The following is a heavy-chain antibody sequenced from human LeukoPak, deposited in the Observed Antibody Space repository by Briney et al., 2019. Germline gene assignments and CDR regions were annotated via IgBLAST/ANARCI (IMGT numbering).Heavy chain of an antibody. CDR3: VTAPTSSGRLLSVDY. J-gene: IGHJ4*02. CDR1: GYTFTSNY. V-gene: IGHV1-46*01. Sequence: ASVKVSCKASGYTFTSNYMHWVRQAPGQGLEWMGVIAPSSGTTSYAQKFQGRVTMTRDTSISTAYMELSRLRSDDTAVYYCVTAPTSSGRLLSVDYWGQGTLVTVSS. CDR2: IAPSSGTT. D-gene: IGHD2/OR15-2a*01.